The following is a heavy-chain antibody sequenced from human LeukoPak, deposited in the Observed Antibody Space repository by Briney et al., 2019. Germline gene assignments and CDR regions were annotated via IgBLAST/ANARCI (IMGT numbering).Heavy chain of an antibody. Sequence: GASVKVSCKASGYTFTNYGITWVRQAPGQGLEWMGWISLYNGNTNHAQEFQGRVSLTTDTSTSTAYMELRSLRSDDSAVFYCARVSHYSDNSGFYYYFDYWGRGTLVTVSS. J-gene: IGHJ4*02. D-gene: IGHD3-22*01. CDR2: ISLYNGNT. CDR1: GYTFTNYG. V-gene: IGHV1-18*01. CDR3: ARVSHYSDNSGFYYYFDY.